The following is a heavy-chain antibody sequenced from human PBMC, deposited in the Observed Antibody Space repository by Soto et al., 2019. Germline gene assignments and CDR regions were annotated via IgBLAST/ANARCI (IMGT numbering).Heavy chain of an antibody. D-gene: IGHD4-17*01. CDR1: GGSISSGGYS. Sequence: PSETPSLTCAVSGGSISSGGYSWSWIRQPPGKGLEWIGYIYHSGSTYYNPSLKSRVTISVDRSKNQFSLKPSSVTAADTAVYHCASNYGGNPGFDYWGQGTLVTVS. CDR3: ASNYGGNPGFDY. V-gene: IGHV4-30-2*01. J-gene: IGHJ4*02. CDR2: IYHSGST.